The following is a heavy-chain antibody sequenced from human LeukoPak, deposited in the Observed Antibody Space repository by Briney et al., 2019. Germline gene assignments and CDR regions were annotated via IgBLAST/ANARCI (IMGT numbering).Heavy chain of an antibody. Sequence: ASVKVSCKASGYTFTGAYIHWVRQAPGQGPECMGWINSYSGGTNYAQKFQGRVTLTRDTSLGTAYMELSRLRSDDTAVYYCARQGEAASFDYWGQGTLVTVSS. D-gene: IGHD6-13*01. V-gene: IGHV1-2*02. CDR3: ARQGEAASFDY. CDR2: INSYSGGT. CDR1: GYTFTGAY. J-gene: IGHJ4*02.